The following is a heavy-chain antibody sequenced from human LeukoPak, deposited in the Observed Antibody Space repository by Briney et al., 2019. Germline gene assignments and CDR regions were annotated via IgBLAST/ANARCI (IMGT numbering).Heavy chain of an antibody. CDR2: ISSSDTTM. CDR3: ARAPTYGPGSSFDY. J-gene: IGHJ4*02. Sequence: GGSLRLSCAASGFTFRDYDMTWIRQAPGKGLEWVSYISSSDTTMYNADSVKGRFTISRDNAKNSLYLQMNSLRAEDTAVYYCARAPTYGPGSSFDYWGQGTPVTVSS. CDR1: GFTFRDYD. V-gene: IGHV3-11*01. D-gene: IGHD3-10*01.